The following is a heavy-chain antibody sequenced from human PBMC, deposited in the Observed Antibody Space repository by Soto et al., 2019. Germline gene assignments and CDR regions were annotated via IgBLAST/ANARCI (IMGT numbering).Heavy chain of an antibody. CDR1: GGSISSYY. CDR2: IYYSGST. D-gene: IGHD6-13*01. J-gene: IGHJ5*02. V-gene: IGHV4-59*01. Sequence: PSETLSLTCTVSGGSISSYYWSWIRQPPGKGLEWIGYIYYSGSTNYNPSPKSRVTISVDTSKNQFSLKLSSVTAADTAVYYCARVEVLEAAFTYNWLDPCGQGTLLTVSS. CDR3: ARVEVLEAAFTYNWLDP.